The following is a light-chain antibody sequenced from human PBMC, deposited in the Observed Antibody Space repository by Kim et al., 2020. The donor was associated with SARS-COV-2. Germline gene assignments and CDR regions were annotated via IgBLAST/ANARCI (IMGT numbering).Light chain of an antibody. CDR2: GAS. Sequence: SPGERATLACRASQSVAHNYLAWYQQKPGQAPRLLIFGASRRATGIPDRFSGSGSGTDFTLTISRLEPEDFAVCYCQQYGRSPPTFGQGTKVDIK. CDR1: QSVAHNY. V-gene: IGKV3-20*01. J-gene: IGKJ1*01. CDR3: QQYGRSPPT.